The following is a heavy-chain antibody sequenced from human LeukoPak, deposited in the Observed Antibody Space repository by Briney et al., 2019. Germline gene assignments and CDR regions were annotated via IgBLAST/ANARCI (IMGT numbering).Heavy chain of an antibody. D-gene: IGHD2-2*01. CDR2: IYYSGTT. Sequence: SETLSLTCTVSGGSISSGGYYWSWIRQHPGKGLEWIGYIYYSGTTYYNPSLKSRVTISVDTPKKQFSLKLSSVTAADTAVYYCARYCSTSSCYDGAFDPWGQGTLVTVSS. CDR3: ARYCSTSSCYDGAFDP. J-gene: IGHJ5*02. V-gene: IGHV4-31*03. CDR1: GGSISSGGYY.